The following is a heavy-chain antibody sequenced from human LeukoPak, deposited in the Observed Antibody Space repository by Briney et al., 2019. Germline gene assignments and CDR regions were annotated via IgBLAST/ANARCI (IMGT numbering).Heavy chain of an antibody. J-gene: IGHJ5*02. CDR1: GGTFSSYA. V-gene: IGHV1-69*06. CDR3: ARERRAYGSGRRGLDP. Sequence: ASVKVSCKASGGTFSSYAISWVRQAPGQGLEWMGGIIPIFGTANYAQKFQGRVTITADKSTSTAYMELSSLRSEDTAVYYCARERRAYGSGRRGLDPWGQGTLVTVSS. D-gene: IGHD3-10*01. CDR2: IIPIFGTA.